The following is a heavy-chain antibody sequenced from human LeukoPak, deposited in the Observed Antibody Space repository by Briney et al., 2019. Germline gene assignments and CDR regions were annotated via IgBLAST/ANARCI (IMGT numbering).Heavy chain of an antibody. CDR2: INPSGGST. V-gene: IGHV1-46*01. D-gene: IGHD6-13*01. CDR1: GYTFTSYY. CDR3: ARGASKSGWQQLSYYYYYMDV. J-gene: IGHJ6*03. Sequence: ASVKVSCKASGYTFTSYYMHWVRQAPGQGLEWMGIINPSGGSTSYAQKSQGRVTMTRDMSTSTVYMELSSLRSEDTAVYYCARGASKSGWQQLSYYYYYMDVWGKGTTVTVSS.